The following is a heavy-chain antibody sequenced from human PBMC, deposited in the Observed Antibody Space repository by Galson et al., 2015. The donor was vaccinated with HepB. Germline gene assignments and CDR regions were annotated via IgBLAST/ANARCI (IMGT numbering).Heavy chain of an antibody. Sequence: SLRLSCAASGFSFNIYGMHWLRQAPDKGPEWVAVIGHDGSYQNYADSVKGRFTISRDNSENTLYLQMNSLRGEDTAMYHCARDLGAGKYFDYWGQGILVTVSS. CDR1: GFSFNIYG. CDR3: ARDLGAGKYFDY. J-gene: IGHJ4*02. D-gene: IGHD3-10*01. V-gene: IGHV3-33*01. CDR2: IGHDGSYQ.